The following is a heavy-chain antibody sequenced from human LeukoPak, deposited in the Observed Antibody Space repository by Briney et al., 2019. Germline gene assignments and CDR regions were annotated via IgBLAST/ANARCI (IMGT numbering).Heavy chain of an antibody. Sequence: SETLSLTCTVYGGSISSYYWNWIRQPPGKGLEWIGYIYYTGSTNYNPSLKSRVTISLDTTKNQFSLKLSSVTAADTAVYYCARRSVVTAINFDAFDIWGQGAMVTVSS. CDR1: GGSISSYY. J-gene: IGHJ3*02. V-gene: IGHV4-59*08. D-gene: IGHD2-21*02. CDR3: ARRSVVTAINFDAFDI. CDR2: IYYTGST.